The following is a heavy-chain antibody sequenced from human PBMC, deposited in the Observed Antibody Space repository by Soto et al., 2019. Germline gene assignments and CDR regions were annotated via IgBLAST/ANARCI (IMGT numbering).Heavy chain of an antibody. CDR3: ARERIAVAGKIYYYYYGMDV. CDR1: GGSFSGYY. Sequence: QVQLQQWGAGLLKPSETLSLTCAVYGGSFSGYYWSWIRQPPGKGLEWIGEINHSGSTNYNPSLKSRVTISVDTSKNQFSLKLSSVTAADTAVYYCARERIAVAGKIYYYYYGMDVWGQGTTVTVSS. J-gene: IGHJ6*02. D-gene: IGHD6-19*01. CDR2: INHSGST. V-gene: IGHV4-34*01.